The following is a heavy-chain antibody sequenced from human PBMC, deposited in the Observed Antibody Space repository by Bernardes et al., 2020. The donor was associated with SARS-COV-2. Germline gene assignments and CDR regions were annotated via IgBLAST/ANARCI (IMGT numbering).Heavy chain of an antibody. CDR3: ARDRKRWLPNDY. CDR1: GFTFSSYS. D-gene: IGHD5-12*01. CDR2: ISSSSSYI. V-gene: IGHV3-21*01. J-gene: IGHJ4*02. Sequence: GGSLRLSCAASGFTFSSYSMNWVRQAPGKGLEWVSSISSSSSYIYYADSVKGRFTISRDNAKNSLYLQMNSLRAEDTAVYYCARDRKRWLPNDYWGQGTLVTVSS.